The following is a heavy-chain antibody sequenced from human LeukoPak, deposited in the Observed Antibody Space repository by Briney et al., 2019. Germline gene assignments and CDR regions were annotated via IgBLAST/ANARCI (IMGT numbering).Heavy chain of an antibody. CDR2: IYTSGST. CDR1: GGSISSGSYY. CDR3: ARTSGDTIFGDIDY. V-gene: IGHV4-61*02. Sequence: SETLSLTCTVSGGSISSGSYYWSWIRQPAGKGLGWIGRIYTSGSTNYNPSLKSRVTISVDTSKNQFSLKLSSVTAADTAVYYCARTSGDTIFGDIDYWGQGTLVTVSS. J-gene: IGHJ4*02. D-gene: IGHD3-3*01.